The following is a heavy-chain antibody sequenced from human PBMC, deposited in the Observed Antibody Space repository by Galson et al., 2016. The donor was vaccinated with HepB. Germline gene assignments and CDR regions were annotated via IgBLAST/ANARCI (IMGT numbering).Heavy chain of an antibody. CDR1: GFTFSSYE. V-gene: IGHV3-48*03. CDR2: ISRSGYTI. D-gene: IGHD3-16*02. Sequence: SLRLSCAASGFTFSSYEMNWVRQAPGKGLEWISYISRSGYTIYYADSVKGRFTISRDNAKNSLYLHMNSLRAEDTAVYYCARDRGGYVWGSYREFDYWGQGTLVTVSS. CDR3: ARDRGGYVWGSYREFDY. J-gene: IGHJ4*02.